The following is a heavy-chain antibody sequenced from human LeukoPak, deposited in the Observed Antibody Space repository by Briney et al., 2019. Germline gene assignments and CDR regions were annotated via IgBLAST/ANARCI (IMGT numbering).Heavy chain of an antibody. CDR3: ARASGCGGDCYAFDY. J-gene: IGHJ4*02. V-gene: IGHV3-48*01. Sequence: PGGSLRLSCAASGFTFSSYSMNWVRQAPGKGLEWVSYISSSSSTIYYADSVKGRFTISRDNAKNSLYLQMSSLRAEDTAVYYCARASGCGGDCYAFDYWGQGTLVTVSS. CDR1: GFTFSSYS. CDR2: ISSSSSTI. D-gene: IGHD2-21*01.